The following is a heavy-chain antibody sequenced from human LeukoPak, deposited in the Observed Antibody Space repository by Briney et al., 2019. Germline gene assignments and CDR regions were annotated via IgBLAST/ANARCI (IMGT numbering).Heavy chain of an antibody. CDR2: ISGSGGST. V-gene: IGHV3-23*01. D-gene: IGHD6-19*01. J-gene: IGHJ6*03. CDR3: AKGGSSGRTYYYYYMDV. Sequence: QTGGSLRLSCAASGFTFSSYGMSWVRQAPGEGLEWVSSISGSGGSTYYADSVKGRFTISRDSSKNTVYLQMNGLRAEDTAVYYCAKGGSSGRTYYYYYMDVWGKGTTVTVSS. CDR1: GFTFSSYG.